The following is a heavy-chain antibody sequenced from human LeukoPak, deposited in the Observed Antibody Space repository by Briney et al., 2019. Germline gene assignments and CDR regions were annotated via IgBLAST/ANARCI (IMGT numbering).Heavy chain of an antibody. CDR3: ARASKVEAFDV. CDR2: IYGGGRT. D-gene: IGHD2-15*01. V-gene: IGHV3-66*01. Sequence: GGSLRLSCEASGVTVSSTYMSWVRQAPGKGLEWVSVIYGGGRTYSADSVKGRFIISRDNSKNTLFLQMNSLRAEDTAVYYCARASKVEAFDVWGQGTMVTVSS. J-gene: IGHJ3*01. CDR1: GVTVSSTY.